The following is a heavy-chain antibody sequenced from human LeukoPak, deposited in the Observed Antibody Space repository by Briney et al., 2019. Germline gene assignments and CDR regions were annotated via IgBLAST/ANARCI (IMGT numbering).Heavy chain of an antibody. CDR2: ISSSSSYI. J-gene: IGHJ3*02. CDR3: ARDRSAATPDAFDI. Sequence: GGSLRLSCAASGFTFSSYSMDWVRQAPGKGLEWVSSISSSSSYIYYADSVKGRFTISRDNAKNSLYLQMNSLRAEDTAVYYCARDRSAATPDAFDIWGQGTMVTVSS. V-gene: IGHV3-21*01. CDR1: GFTFSSYS. D-gene: IGHD2-15*01.